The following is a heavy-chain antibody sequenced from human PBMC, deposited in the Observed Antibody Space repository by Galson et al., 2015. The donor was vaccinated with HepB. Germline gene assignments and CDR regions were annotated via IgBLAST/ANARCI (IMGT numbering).Heavy chain of an antibody. J-gene: IGHJ4*02. CDR3: AHRPYCSGGSCYPHFDY. CDR2: IYWNDDK. D-gene: IGHD2-15*01. CDR1: GFSLSTSGVG. V-gene: IGHV2-5*01. Sequence: PALVKPTQTLTLTCTFSGFSLSTSGVGVGWIRQPPGKALEWLALIYWNDDKRYSSSLKSRLTITKDTSKNQVVLTMTNMDPVDTASYYCAHRPYCSGGSCYPHFDYWGQGTLVTVSS.